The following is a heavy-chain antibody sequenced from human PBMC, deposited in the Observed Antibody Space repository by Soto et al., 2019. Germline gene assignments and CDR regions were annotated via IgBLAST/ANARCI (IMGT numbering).Heavy chain of an antibody. Sequence: SATLSLTCAVRGGSFRGYHWTWIRQPPGKGLEWIGEINNSGSTNDNPSLKSRVTISRDTSKNQFSLSLSSVTAADTAIYYCARGGYTSGWFRFWGQGILVTVSS. V-gene: IGHV4-34*01. CDR3: ARGGYTSGWFRF. D-gene: IGHD6-19*01. CDR1: GGSFRGYH. CDR2: INNSGST. J-gene: IGHJ4*02.